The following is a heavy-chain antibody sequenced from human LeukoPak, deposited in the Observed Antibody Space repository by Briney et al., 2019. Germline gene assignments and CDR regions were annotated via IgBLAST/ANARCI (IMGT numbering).Heavy chain of an antibody. CDR3: ARQSRPGYFDY. J-gene: IGHJ4*01. Sequence: PGGSLRLSCEASGFIFSTYSMNWVRQAPGKGLEWVSYISSSSSTIYYADSVKGRFTISRDNAKNSLSLQMNSLRAEDTAVFYCARQSRPGYFDYWGHGTLVTVSS. CDR2: ISSSSSTI. V-gene: IGHV3-48*01. CDR1: GFIFSTYS.